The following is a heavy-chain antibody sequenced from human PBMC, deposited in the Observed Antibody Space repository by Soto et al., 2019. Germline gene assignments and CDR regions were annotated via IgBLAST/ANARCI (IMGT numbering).Heavy chain of an antibody. CDR3: VKGYWKGDV. J-gene: IGHJ6*02. CDR1: GFTFSTYA. Sequence: EVQLLESGGGLVQPGGPLRLSCAASGFTFSTYAMNWVRQAPGNGLEWVSAISGSGGSIHYADSVKGWFTISRDNSKNTLYLQMNSLRDEDTAVYHCVKGYWKGDVWGQGTTVTVSS. CDR2: ISGSGGSI. D-gene: IGHD1-1*01. V-gene: IGHV3-23*01.